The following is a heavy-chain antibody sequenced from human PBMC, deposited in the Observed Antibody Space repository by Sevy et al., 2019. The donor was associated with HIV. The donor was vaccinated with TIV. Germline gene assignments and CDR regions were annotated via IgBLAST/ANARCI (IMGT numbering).Heavy chain of an antibody. D-gene: IGHD4-17*01. CDR1: GFTFSAYY. V-gene: IGHV3-11*06. J-gene: IGHJ4*02. CDR2: ISGAGTYT. CDR3: ARSRSNYGDYYFDY. Sequence: GGSLRLSCAASGFTFSAYYMTWIRQAPGKGLEWVSYISGAGTYTNYVESVKGRFTISRDNSKNSRYLQMNSLRAEDTAVYFCARSRSNYGDYYFDYWGQGILVTVSS.